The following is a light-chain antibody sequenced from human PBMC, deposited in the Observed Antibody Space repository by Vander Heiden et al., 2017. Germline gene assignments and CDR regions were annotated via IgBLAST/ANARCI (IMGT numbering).Light chain of an antibody. Sequence: EIQMTQSPSSLSASVGDRVTITCQASQDISNYLNWYQQKPGKAPKLLIYDASNLETGVPSRFSGSGSGTDFTFTISSLQPEDIATYYCQQEDNLPRTFGQGTKVEIK. V-gene: IGKV1-33*01. CDR3: QQEDNLPRT. CDR1: QDISNY. J-gene: IGKJ1*01. CDR2: DAS.